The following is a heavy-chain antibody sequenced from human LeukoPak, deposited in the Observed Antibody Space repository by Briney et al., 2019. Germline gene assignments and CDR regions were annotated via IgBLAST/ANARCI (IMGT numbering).Heavy chain of an antibody. CDR2: IYHSGST. CDR3: ARVFSVAGTFDY. J-gene: IGHJ4*02. Sequence: SETLSLTCTVSGYSISSGYYWGWIRQPPGKGLVWIGSIYHSGSTYYNPSLKSRVTISVDTSKNQFSLKLSSVTAADTAVYYCARVFSVAGTFDYWGQGTLVTVSS. D-gene: IGHD6-19*01. CDR1: GYSISSGYY. V-gene: IGHV4-38-2*02.